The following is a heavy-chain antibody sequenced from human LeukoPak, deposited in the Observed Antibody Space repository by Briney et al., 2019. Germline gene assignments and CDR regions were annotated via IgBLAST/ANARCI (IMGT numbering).Heavy chain of an antibody. Sequence: ASVKVSCKASGYTFTSYYMHWVRQAPGQGLEWMGIINPSDGSTTYAQKFQGRVTMTRDTSTSTAYMELSSLRSEDTAVYYCARGAPHYYDRGGYYSRSGFLYWGQGTLVTVSS. CDR1: GYTFTSYY. CDR3: ARGAPHYYDRGGYYSRSGFLY. D-gene: IGHD3-22*01. J-gene: IGHJ4*02. CDR2: INPSDGST. V-gene: IGHV1-46*01.